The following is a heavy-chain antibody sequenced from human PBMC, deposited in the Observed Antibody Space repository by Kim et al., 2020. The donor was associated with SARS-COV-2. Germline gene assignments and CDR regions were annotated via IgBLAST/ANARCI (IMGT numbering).Heavy chain of an antibody. CDR3: ARHGSSSWYYFDY. J-gene: IGHJ4*02. D-gene: IGHD6-13*01. V-gene: IGHV4-39*01. Sequence: YNPCLTSRVTISVEPSKNQVSLKLSAVTAADPAVYYCARHGSSSWYYFDYWGQGTLVTVSS.